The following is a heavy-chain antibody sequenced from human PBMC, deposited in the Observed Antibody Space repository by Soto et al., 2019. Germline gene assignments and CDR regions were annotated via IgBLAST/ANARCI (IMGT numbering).Heavy chain of an antibody. J-gene: IGHJ4*02. CDR1: GGSISSGGYY. Sequence: SETLSLTCTVSGGSISSGGYYWSWIRQHPGKGLEWIGYIYYSGSTYYNPSLKSRVTISVDTSKNQFSLKLSSVTAADTAVYYCARSRHGLFDYWGQGTLVTVSS. V-gene: IGHV4-31*03. CDR3: ARSRHGLFDY. CDR2: IYYSGST.